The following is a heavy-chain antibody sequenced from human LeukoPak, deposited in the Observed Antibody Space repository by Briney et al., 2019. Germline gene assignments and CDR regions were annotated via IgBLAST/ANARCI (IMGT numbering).Heavy chain of an antibody. Sequence: SETLSLTCAVYGGSFSGYYWSWIRQPPGKGLEWIGEINHSGSTNYNPSLKSRVTISVDTSKNQFSLKLSSVTAADTAVYYCARDRSEYDILTGYYFDYWGQGTLVTVSS. J-gene: IGHJ4*02. V-gene: IGHV4-34*01. CDR2: INHSGST. CDR1: GGSFSGYY. D-gene: IGHD3-9*01. CDR3: ARDRSEYDILTGYYFDY.